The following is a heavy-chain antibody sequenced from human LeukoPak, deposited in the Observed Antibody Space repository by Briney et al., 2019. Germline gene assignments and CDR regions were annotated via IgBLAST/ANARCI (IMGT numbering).Heavy chain of an antibody. Sequence: GGSLRLSCAASGFTFSSYGMHWVRQAPGKGLEWVAVISYDGSNKYYADSVKGRFTISRDNSKNTLYLRMNSLRAEDTAVYYCARIRDDYNPLDYWGQGTLSPSPQ. CDR1: GFTFSSYG. D-gene: IGHD5-24*01. J-gene: IGHJ4*02. CDR2: ISYDGSNK. V-gene: IGHV3-30*03. CDR3: ARIRDDYNPLDY.